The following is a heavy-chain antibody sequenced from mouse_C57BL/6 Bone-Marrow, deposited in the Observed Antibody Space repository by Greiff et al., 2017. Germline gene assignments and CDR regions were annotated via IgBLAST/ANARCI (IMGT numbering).Heavy chain of an antibody. V-gene: IGHV3-6*01. D-gene: IGHD2-10*01. CDR3: ARAYSRDYYAMDY. CDR2: ISYDGSN. J-gene: IGHJ4*01. Sequence: DVQLQESGPGLVKPSQSLSLTCSVTGYSITSGYYWNWIRQFPGNKLEWMGYISYDGSNNYNPSLKNRISITRDTSKNQFFLKLNSVTTEDTATYYCARAYSRDYYAMDYWGQGTSVTVSS. CDR1: GYSITSGYY.